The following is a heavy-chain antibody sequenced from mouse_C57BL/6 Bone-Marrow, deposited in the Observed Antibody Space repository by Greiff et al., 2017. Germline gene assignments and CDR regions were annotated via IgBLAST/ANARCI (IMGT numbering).Heavy chain of an antibody. D-gene: IGHD1-1*01. J-gene: IGHJ1*03. CDR1: GYTFTSYD. Sequence: QVQLQQSGPELVKPGASVKLSCKASGYTFTSYDINWVKQRPGQGLEWIGCIYPRDGSTKYNEKFKGKATLTVDTSSSTAYMELHSLTSEDSAVYFCARLEFGGSSRDCYFDVWGTGTTVTVSS. V-gene: IGHV1-85*01. CDR2: IYPRDGST. CDR3: ARLEFGGSSRDCYFDV.